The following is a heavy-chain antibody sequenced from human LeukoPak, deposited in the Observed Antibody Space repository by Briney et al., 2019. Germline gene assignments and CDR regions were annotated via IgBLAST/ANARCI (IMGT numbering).Heavy chain of an antibody. CDR3: ARVPSYSSSPAWFDP. Sequence: PSETLSLTCAVSGGSISNYDWSWVRQPPGKGLEWIGYLHYSGNTNFNPSLKSRLTISVDTSKNQFSLKLSSVTAADTVVYYCARVPSYSSSPAWFDPWGQGTLVTVSS. V-gene: IGHV4-59*12. CDR2: LHYSGNT. D-gene: IGHD6-13*01. CDR1: GGSISNYD. J-gene: IGHJ5*02.